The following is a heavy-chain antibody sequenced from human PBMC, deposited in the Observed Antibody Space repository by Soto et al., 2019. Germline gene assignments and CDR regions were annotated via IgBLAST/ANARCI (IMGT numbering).Heavy chain of an antibody. D-gene: IGHD2-8*01. J-gene: IGHJ6*01. CDR1: GFTFSNYG. Sequence: ASVKVSCKASGFTFSNYGLNWVRQAPGQGLEWMGWVSANNGHTNYAQNLQGRVSMTTDTSTSTAYMELRGLRFDDTAVYYCARDIESVTAKHFFYYYAMEVWGQGTTVIVSS. CDR2: VSANNGHT. V-gene: IGHV1-18*01. CDR3: ARDIESVTAKHFFYYYAMEV.